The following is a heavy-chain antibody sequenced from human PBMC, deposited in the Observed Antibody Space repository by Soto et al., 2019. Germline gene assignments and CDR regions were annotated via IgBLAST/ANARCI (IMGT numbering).Heavy chain of an antibody. CDR1: GFTFRSFT. J-gene: IGHJ5*02. CDR3: TRDASRDSSARGWFDP. V-gene: IGHV3-21*01. CDR2: ISSNSAYI. D-gene: IGHD6-13*01. Sequence: GGSLRLSCAASGFTFRSFTMNWVRQAPGKGLEWVSTISSNSAYIYYTDALRGRFTISRDNAKNSLHLQMDSLRAEDTAVYYCTRDASRDSSARGWFDPWGPGTLVTSPQ.